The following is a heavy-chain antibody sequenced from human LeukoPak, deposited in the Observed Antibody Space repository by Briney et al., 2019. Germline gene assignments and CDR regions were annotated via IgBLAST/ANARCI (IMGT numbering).Heavy chain of an antibody. J-gene: IGHJ4*02. D-gene: IGHD6-19*01. V-gene: IGHV4-61*02. CDR1: GGSISSGSYY. Sequence: SETLSLTCTVSGGSISSGSYYWSWIRQPAGKGLEWIGRIYTSGSTNYNPSLKSRVTISVHTSKNQFSLKLSSVTAADTAVYYCARDYSSGLRDYWGQGTLVTVSS. CDR3: ARDYSSGLRDY. CDR2: IYTSGST.